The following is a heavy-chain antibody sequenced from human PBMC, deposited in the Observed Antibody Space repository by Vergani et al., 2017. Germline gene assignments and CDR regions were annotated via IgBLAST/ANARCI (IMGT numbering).Heavy chain of an antibody. CDR3: ARDCAGIAAAGRDAFDI. V-gene: IGHV1-3*01. J-gene: IGHJ3*02. D-gene: IGHD6-13*01. CDR2: INAGNGNT. Sequence: QVQLVQSGAEVKKPGASVKVSCKASGYTFTSYAMHWVRQAPGQRLEWMGLINAGNGNTKYSQKFQGRVTITRDTSASTAYLELSSLRSEDTAVYYCARDCAGIAAAGRDAFDIWGQGTMVTVSS. CDR1: GYTFTSYA.